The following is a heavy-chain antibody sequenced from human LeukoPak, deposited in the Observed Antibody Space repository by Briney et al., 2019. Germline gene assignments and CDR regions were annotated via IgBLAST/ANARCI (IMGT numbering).Heavy chain of an antibody. V-gene: IGHV3-30*04. Sequence: GGSLRLSCAASGFTFSSYAMHWVRQTPGKGLEWVAVISYDGRKAYYAVSVMGRFTISRDNSKTTLYLQMNSLRAEDPAVYYCARDSLPELHRVSSYYYGVDVWGQGTTVIVSS. J-gene: IGHJ6*02. CDR1: GFTFSSYA. CDR2: ISYDGRKA. D-gene: IGHD1-26*01. CDR3: ARDSLPELHRVSSYYYGVDV.